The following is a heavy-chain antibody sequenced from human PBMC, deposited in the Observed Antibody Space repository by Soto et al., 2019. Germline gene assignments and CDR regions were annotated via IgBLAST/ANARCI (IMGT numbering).Heavy chain of an antibody. CDR2: TYHSGTT. Sequence: QLQLQESGSGLVKPSQTLSLTCAVSGGSISSGGYSWTWIRQPPGKGLEWIGYTYHSGTTYYSPSLKRRVTISVDRSKHQFSLKLPSVTAADTAVYYCARAHYGDCGYGMDVWGHGTPVTVSS. V-gene: IGHV4-30-2*01. D-gene: IGHD4-17*01. J-gene: IGHJ6*02. CDR1: GGSISSGGYS. CDR3: ARAHYGDCGYGMDV.